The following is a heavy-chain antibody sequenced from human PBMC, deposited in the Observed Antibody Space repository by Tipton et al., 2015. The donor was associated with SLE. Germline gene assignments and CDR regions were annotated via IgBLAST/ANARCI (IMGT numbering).Heavy chain of an antibody. Sequence: QSGAEVKKPGASVKVSCKASGYTFTSYVISWVRQAPGQGLEWMGWISNYNGNTNYAQKFQGRVTMTTDTSTSTVYMELRSLRSDDTAVYYCAGVLWYYDDYWGQGTLVTVSS. CDR3: AGVLWYYDDY. CDR1: GYTFTSYV. CDR2: ISNYNGNT. J-gene: IGHJ4*02. D-gene: IGHD3-22*01. V-gene: IGHV1-18*01.